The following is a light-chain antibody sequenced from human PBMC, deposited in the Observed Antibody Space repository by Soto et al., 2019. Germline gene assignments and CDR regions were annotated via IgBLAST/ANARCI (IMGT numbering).Light chain of an antibody. CDR3: QQYNNWPPWT. CDR1: QSVSSN. CDR2: GAS. J-gene: IGKJ1*01. Sequence: EIVMTQSPATLPVSPGERATLSCRASQSVSSNLAWYQQKPGQAPRLLIYGASTRATGIPARFSGSGSGTEFTLTISSPQSEDFAVYYCQQYNNWPPWTFGQGTKVEIK. V-gene: IGKV3-15*01.